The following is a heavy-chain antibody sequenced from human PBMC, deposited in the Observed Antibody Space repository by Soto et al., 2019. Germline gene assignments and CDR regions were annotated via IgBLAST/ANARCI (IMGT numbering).Heavy chain of an antibody. V-gene: IGHV3-23*01. CDR2: ISGRGDKT. CDR1: GFTFKYYA. CDR3: ARESKWYGGQYFQD. Sequence: VQLLQSGGGLAQPGTSLRLSCAASGFTFKYYAMTWVRQAPGKGLEWVSTISGRGDKTDYAGSVKGRFRVSRDNSKATLYLQMDSLRADDTALYYCARESKWYGGQYFQDWGQGTLVTVSS. D-gene: IGHD2-8*01. J-gene: IGHJ1*01.